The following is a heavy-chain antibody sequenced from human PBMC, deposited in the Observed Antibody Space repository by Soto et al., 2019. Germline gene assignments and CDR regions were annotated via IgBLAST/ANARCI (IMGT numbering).Heavy chain of an antibody. Sequence: QVQLVESGGGVVQPGRSLRLSCAASGFTFSAFGMHWVRQAPGNGLEWVAVISNDGNHEYYADSVKGRFSISRDNSKNTFYLQMNSLSSEDTAVYFCAKTITTFGGSSTGRGALLDYWGQGILVTVSS. V-gene: IGHV3-30*18. CDR2: ISNDGNHE. CDR1: GFTFSAFG. CDR3: AKTITTFGGSSTGRGALLDY. D-gene: IGHD3-3*01. J-gene: IGHJ4*02.